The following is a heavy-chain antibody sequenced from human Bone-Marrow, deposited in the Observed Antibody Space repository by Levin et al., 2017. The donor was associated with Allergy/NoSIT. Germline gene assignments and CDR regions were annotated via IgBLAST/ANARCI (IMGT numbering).Heavy chain of an antibody. Sequence: GGSLRLSCAASGFSFRLYGMHWVRQAPGKGLEWVAVIWYDGSKKYYADSVKGRVTISRDNSKNMLYLEMNSLRVEDTAVYYCARDPCMGRDGLDVWGQGTTVTVSS. CDR3: ARDPCMGRDGLDV. V-gene: IGHV3-33*01. D-gene: IGHD2-8*01. CDR1: GFSFRLYG. CDR2: IWYDGSKK. J-gene: IGHJ6*02.